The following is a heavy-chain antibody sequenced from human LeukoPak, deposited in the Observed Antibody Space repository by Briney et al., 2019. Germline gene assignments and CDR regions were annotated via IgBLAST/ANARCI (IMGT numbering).Heavy chain of an antibody. CDR3: ARQGWLHSYYFDY. CDR1: GGSISSYY. Sequence: PSETLSLTCTVSGGSISSYYWSWIRQPPGKGLEWIGYIYYSGSTNYNPSLKSRVTISVDTSKNQFSLKLSSVTAADTAVYYCARQGWLHSYYFDYWGQGTLVTVSS. D-gene: IGHD5-24*01. V-gene: IGHV4-59*08. J-gene: IGHJ4*02. CDR2: IYYSGST.